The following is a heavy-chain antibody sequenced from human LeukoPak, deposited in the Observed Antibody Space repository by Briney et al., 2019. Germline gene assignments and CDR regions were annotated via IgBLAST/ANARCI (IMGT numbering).Heavy chain of an antibody. CDR1: GFPFSGYA. CDR3: AKGRIFDAFDI. CDR2: ISGSGGST. Sequence: GGSRLLSGAASGFPFSGYARGGVRRAPGRGRGGVSVISGSGGSTYYADSVKGRFTISRDNSKNTLYLQMNSLRAEDTAVYYCAKGRIFDAFDIWGQGTMVTVSS. D-gene: IGHD1-14*01. V-gene: IGHV3-23*01. J-gene: IGHJ3*02.